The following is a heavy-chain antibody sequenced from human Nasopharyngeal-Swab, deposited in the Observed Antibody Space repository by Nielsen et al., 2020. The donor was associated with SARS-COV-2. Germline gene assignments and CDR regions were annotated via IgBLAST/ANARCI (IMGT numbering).Heavy chain of an antibody. V-gene: IGHV3-23*01. J-gene: IGHJ4*02. D-gene: IGHD1-20*01. CDR2: ISGSGGST. CDR1: GFTFNSYA. Sequence: GESLKISCAASGFTFNSYAMSWVRQAPGKGLEWVSAISGSGGSTYYADSVKGRFTISRDNSKNTLYLQMNSLRAEDTAVYYCAKDSYNWNPPHPIDYWGQGTLVTVSS. CDR3: AKDSYNWNPPHPIDY.